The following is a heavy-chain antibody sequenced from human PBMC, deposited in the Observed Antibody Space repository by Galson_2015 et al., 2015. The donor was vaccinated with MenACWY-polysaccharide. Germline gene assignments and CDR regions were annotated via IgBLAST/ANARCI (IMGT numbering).Heavy chain of an antibody. J-gene: IGHJ4*02. CDR2: VYAGVST. CDR3: ARDTTGIAASAVY. V-gene: IGHV4-4*07. D-gene: IGHD6-13*01. Sequence: ETLSLTCSLSGGSISGYYWSWIRQPAGKGLEWIGRVYAGVSTTYNPSLKSRDTISIDTSKNQFSLKLTSVTAADPAVYFCARDTTGIAASAVYWGQGTLVTVSS. CDR1: GGSISGYY.